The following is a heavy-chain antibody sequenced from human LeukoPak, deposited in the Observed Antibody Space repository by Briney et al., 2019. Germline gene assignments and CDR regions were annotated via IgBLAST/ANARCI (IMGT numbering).Heavy chain of an antibody. V-gene: IGHV3-23*01. D-gene: IGHD6-6*01. CDR2: ISASGGST. J-gene: IGHJ4*02. CDR3: AKGDSSSTLYYFDY. Sequence: GGSLRLSCAASGFTFSNYAMSWVRPAPGKGLEWVSTISASGGSTDYADSVKGRFTISRDNSKNTLFLQMNSLRAEDTAVHYCAKGDSSSTLYYFDYWGQGTLVTVSS. CDR1: GFTFSNYA.